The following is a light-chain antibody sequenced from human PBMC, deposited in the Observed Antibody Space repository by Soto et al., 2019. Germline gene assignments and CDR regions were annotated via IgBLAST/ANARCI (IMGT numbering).Light chain of an antibody. V-gene: IGKV1-13*02. CDR2: ETS. CDR1: LGINTG. Sequence: AIQLTQSPSSLSASVGDRVTITCRASLGINTGVARYQQKPGKSPKLLIYETSNLASGVSFRFSGTGYGTQFSLTIDGLQPEDFATYHCQQFSAYPLTFGGGTKVEIK. CDR3: QQFSAYPLT. J-gene: IGKJ4*01.